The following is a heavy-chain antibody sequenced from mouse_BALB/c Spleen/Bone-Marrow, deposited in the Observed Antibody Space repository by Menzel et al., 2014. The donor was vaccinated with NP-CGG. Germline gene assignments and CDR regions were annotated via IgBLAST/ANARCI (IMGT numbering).Heavy chain of an antibody. V-gene: IGHV1-15*01. Sequence: VHVKQSGAELVRPGASVTLSCKASGYTFTDYEMHWLKQTPVHGLEWIGAIDPETGGTAYNQKFKGRATLTTDESSSTDYMEHRSLTSEDSAVYYCTRLDSSDYGAVWGEGTLVTVSA. D-gene: IGHD3-2*01. CDR3: TRLDSSDYGAV. J-gene: IGHJ3*01. CDR2: IDPETGGT. CDR1: GYTFTDYE.